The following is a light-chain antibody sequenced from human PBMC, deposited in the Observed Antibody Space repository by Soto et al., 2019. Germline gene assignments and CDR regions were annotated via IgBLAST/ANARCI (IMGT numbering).Light chain of an antibody. CDR3: QSYDSSLGGHVV. V-gene: IGLV1-40*01. J-gene: IGLJ3*02. Sequence: QSVLTQPPSVSGAPGQRVTISCTGSSSNIGAGYDVHWYQHLPGTAPKLLIYGNTNRPSGAPDRFSGSKSGTSASLAITGLQAEDESDYYCQSYDSSLGGHVVFGGGTKVTVL. CDR1: SSNIGAGYD. CDR2: GNT.